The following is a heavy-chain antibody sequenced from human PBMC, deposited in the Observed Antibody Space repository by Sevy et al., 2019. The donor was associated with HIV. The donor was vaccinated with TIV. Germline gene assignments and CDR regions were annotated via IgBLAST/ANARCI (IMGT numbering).Heavy chain of an antibody. CDR3: ASGWLYWPTDY. CDR2: ISSTGNT. D-gene: IGHD2-8*02. Sequence: GGSLRLSCAASGFTFSNYALTWVRQAPGKGLEWVSTISSTGNTHYTHSVEGRFSISRVNSKSTVFLQMNSLRSEDTAIYYCASGWLYWPTDYWGQGTLVTVSS. V-gene: IGHV3-23*01. CDR1: GFTFSNYA. J-gene: IGHJ4*02.